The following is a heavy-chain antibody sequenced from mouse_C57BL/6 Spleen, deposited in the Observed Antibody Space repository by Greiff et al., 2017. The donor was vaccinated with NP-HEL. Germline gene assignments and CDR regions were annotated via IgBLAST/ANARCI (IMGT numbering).Heavy chain of an antibody. J-gene: IGHJ4*01. CDR1: GYTFTSYG. Sequence: VQLQESGAELARPGASVKLSCKASGYTFTSYGISWVKQRTGQGLEWIGEIYPRSGNTYYNEKFKGKATLTADKSSSTAYMELRSLTSEDSAVYFCAREGYDEGYYYAMDYWGQGTSVTVSS. V-gene: IGHV1-81*01. CDR3: AREGYDEGYYYAMDY. CDR2: IYPRSGNT. D-gene: IGHD2-2*01.